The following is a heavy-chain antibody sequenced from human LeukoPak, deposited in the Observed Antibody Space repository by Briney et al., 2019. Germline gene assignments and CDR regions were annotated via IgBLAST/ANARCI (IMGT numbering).Heavy chain of an antibody. CDR1: GFTFNSFG. D-gene: IGHD4-23*01. V-gene: IGHV3-30*02. J-gene: IGHJ4*02. Sequence: GGSLRLSCAASGFTFNSFGMHWVRQAPGKGLEWVSFIEYEGVHKYYADSVKGRFTISKDNSKATLYLQMNSLRPEDTAVHHCAKDLHGGYSSDYWGQGTLVTVFS. CDR3: AKDLHGGYSSDY. CDR2: IEYEGVHK.